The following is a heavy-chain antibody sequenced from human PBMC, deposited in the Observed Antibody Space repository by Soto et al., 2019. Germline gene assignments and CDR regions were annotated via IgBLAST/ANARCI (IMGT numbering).Heavy chain of an antibody. Sequence: GGSLRLSCAASGFTFSSYAMSWVRQAPGKGLEWVSAISGSGGSTYYADSVKGRFTISRDNSKNTLYLQMNSLRAEDTAVYYCAVPRSSSWSYDYWGQGTLVTVSS. CDR1: GFTFSSYA. J-gene: IGHJ4*02. CDR2: ISGSGGST. CDR3: AVPRSSSWSYDY. V-gene: IGHV3-23*01. D-gene: IGHD6-13*01.